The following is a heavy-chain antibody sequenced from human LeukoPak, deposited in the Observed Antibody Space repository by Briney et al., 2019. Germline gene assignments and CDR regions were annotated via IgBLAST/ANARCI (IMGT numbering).Heavy chain of an antibody. CDR2: TRDDASKT. CDR1: GFTFRSYG. V-gene: IGHV3-30*02. J-gene: IGHJ4*02. D-gene: IGHD2-15*01. Sequence: GGSLTLSCTGSGFTFRSYGMHWVRQAPGKGLECVAYTRDDASKTWYGGSVKGRFTIYRENSKSTLYLHMNSVRGEDTAMYYCANGDCRGGRCSSGAHWGQGTLVTVSS. CDR3: ANGDCRGGRCSSGAH.